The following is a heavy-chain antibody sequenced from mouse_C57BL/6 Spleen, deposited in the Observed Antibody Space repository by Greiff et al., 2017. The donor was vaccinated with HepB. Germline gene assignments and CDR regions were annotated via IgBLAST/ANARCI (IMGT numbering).Heavy chain of an antibody. CDR3: ARTNWAPMDY. CDR2: ISSSSS. V-gene: IGHV5-17*01. Sequence: EVNLVESGGGLVKPGGSLKLSCAASGFTFSDYGMHWVRQAPEKGLEWVAYISSSSSTISRDNAKNTLFLQMTSLRSEDTAMYYCARTNWAPMDYWGQGTSVTVSS. D-gene: IGHD4-1*01. CDR1: GFTFSDYG. J-gene: IGHJ4*01.